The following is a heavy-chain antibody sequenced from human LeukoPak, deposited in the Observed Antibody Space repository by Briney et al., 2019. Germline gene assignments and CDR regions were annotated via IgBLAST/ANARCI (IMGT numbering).Heavy chain of an antibody. D-gene: IGHD6-25*01. CDR1: GFTVSSNY. Sequence: GGSLRLSCAASGFTVSSNYMSWVRQAPGKGLEWVSVIYSGGSTYYADSVKGRFTISRDNSKNTLYLQMNSLRAEDTAVYYCARGLSSEAGDYWGQGTLVTVSS. V-gene: IGHV3-66*01. J-gene: IGHJ4*02. CDR2: IYSGGST. CDR3: ARGLSSEAGDY.